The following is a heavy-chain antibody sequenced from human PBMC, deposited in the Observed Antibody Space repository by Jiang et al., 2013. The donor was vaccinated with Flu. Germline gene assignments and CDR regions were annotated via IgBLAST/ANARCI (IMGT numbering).Heavy chain of an antibody. CDR2: IYWDGDE. V-gene: IGHV2-5*02. D-gene: IGHD3-10*01. J-gene: IGHJ5*02. Sequence: KPTQTLTVTCTFSGFALTTSGVGVGWIRQPPGKALEWLALIYWDGDERYNPSLKTRLTITKDTSENQVVLTMTNMDPEDTATYYCARTYYYGSGSNYNVWFDPWGQGTLVTVSS. CDR3: ARTYYYGSGSNYNVWFDP. CDR1: GFALTTSGVG.